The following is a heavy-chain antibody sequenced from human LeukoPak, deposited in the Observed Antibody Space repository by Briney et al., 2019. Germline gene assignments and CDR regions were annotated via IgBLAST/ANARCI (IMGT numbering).Heavy chain of an antibody. V-gene: IGHV3-30*04. CDR2: ISFDGKNK. CDR1: GFTFSSYA. D-gene: IGHD3/OR15-3a*01. Sequence: PGGSLRLSCAASGFTFSSYAIHWVRQAPGKGLEWVAVISFDGKNKFYSDSVKGRFTISRDNSKNTLYLQMNSLKPEDTAVYFCARDSRLKWTQYYFDLWGQGTLVTVSS. J-gene: IGHJ4*02. CDR3: ARDSRLKWTQYYFDL.